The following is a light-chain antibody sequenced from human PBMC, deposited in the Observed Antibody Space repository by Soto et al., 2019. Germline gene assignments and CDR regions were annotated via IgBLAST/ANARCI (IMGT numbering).Light chain of an antibody. CDR1: SSDVGGYNY. Sequence: QSALTQPASVSGSPEQSITISCTGTSSDVGGYNYVSWYQQHPGKAPKLMIYEVSNRPSGVSNRFSGSKSVNTASLTISGLQAEDEADYYCSSYTSSSPPYVFGTGTKLTVL. CDR3: SSYTSSSPPYV. J-gene: IGLJ1*01. CDR2: EVS. V-gene: IGLV2-14*01.